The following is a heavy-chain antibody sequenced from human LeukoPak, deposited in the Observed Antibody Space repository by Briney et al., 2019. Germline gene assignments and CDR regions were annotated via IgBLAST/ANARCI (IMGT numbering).Heavy chain of an antibody. CDR3: ARERGGNSPFDS. CDR1: GYAFTGYY. D-gene: IGHD4-23*01. V-gene: IGHV1-2*02. CDR2: INPNSSVT. Sequence: ASVKLSCKTSGYAFTGYYMHWVRQAPGPGLEWMGWINPNSSVTNYAQRLQGRVTMTRDTSISAAYMELRWLTSDDTAVYYCARERGGNSPFDSWGQGTLVTVSS. J-gene: IGHJ4*02.